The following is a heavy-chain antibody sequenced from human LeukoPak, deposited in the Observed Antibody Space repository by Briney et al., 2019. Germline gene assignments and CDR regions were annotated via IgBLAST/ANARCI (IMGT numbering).Heavy chain of an antibody. CDR3: AKRGSSGSYYFDC. CDR2: IIENGGRT. Sequence: PGRSLRLSCAASGFTFSSYAMSWVRQGPGKGLEWVSAIIENGGRTYYADSVKGRFTISRDNSKNSLYLQMNSLRAEDTAVYYCAKRGSSGSYYFDCWGQGTLVTVSS. CDR1: GFTFSSYA. D-gene: IGHD6-19*01. J-gene: IGHJ4*02. V-gene: IGHV3-23*01.